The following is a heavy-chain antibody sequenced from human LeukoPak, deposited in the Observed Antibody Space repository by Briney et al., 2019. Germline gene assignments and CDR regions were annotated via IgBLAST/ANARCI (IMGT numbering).Heavy chain of an antibody. Sequence: GGSLRLSCAASGFTFSSYSMNWVRQAPGNGLEWVSSISSSSSYIYYADSVKGRFTISRDNAKNSLYLQMNSLRAEDTALYYCAKDLGGYSSSWYGKYYYYYGMDVWGQGTTVTVSS. CDR3: AKDLGGYSSSWYGKYYYYYGMDV. CDR2: ISSSSSYI. D-gene: IGHD6-13*01. CDR1: GFTFSSYS. V-gene: IGHV3-21*04. J-gene: IGHJ6*02.